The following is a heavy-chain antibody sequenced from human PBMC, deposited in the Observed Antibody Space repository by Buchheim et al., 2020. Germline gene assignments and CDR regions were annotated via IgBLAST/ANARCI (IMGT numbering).Heavy chain of an antibody. CDR3: ALGVVHLFGSWVDY. CDR2: ISYDGSKK. CDR1: GFPVNTFG. J-gene: IGHJ4*02. V-gene: IGHV3-33*05. D-gene: IGHD3-3*01. Sequence: QVQLVESGGGVVQPGKSLRLSCAASGFPVNTFGMHWVRQAPGKGLEWVAFISYDGSKKYYGDSVRGRFTISRDNSKNALYLQMNSLRAEDTAVYYCALGVVHLFGSWVDYWGQGTL.